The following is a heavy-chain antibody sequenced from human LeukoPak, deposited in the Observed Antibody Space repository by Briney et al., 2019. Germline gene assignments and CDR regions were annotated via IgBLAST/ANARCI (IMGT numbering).Heavy chain of an antibody. CDR3: ARAALQLWLHPDY. D-gene: IGHD5-18*01. Sequence: SETLSLTCTVSGGSISSGDYYWSWIRQPPGKGLEWIGYIYYSGSTYYNPSLKSRVTISVDTSKNQFSLKLSSVNAADRAVYYCARAALQLWLHPDYWGQGTLVTVSS. J-gene: IGHJ4*02. CDR1: GGSISSGDYY. CDR2: IYYSGST. V-gene: IGHV4-30-4*08.